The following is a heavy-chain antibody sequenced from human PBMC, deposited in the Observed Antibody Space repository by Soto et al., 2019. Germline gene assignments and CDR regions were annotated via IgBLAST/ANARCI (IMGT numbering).Heavy chain of an antibody. CDR3: ARDPSEVWFYAQRSSHFDY. V-gene: IGHV1-3*01. J-gene: IGHJ4*02. CDR1: GYTFTTYA. Sequence: QVQLVQSGAEVREPGASVKVSCKASGYTFTTYAIHWVRQAAGQSLEWMGWINAGNGNTKHSQKFQGRVRITRDTAGITAYMELSSLRSEDMAVYYCARDPSEVWFYAQRSSHFDYWGQGTLVVVST. D-gene: IGHD3-10*01. CDR2: INAGNGNT.